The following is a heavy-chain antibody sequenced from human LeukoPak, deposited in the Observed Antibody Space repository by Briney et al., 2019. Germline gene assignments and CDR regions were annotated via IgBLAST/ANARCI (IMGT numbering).Heavy chain of an antibody. CDR2: ISSSSSYI. V-gene: IGHV3-21*01. Sequence: GGSLRLSCAASGFTFSSYSMNWVRQAPGKGLEWVSPISSSSSYIYYADSVKGRFTISRDNAKNSLYLQMNSLRAEDTAVYYCARDLDPVAGNPWFDPWGQGTLVTVSS. CDR1: GFTFSSYS. D-gene: IGHD6-19*01. CDR3: ARDLDPVAGNPWFDP. J-gene: IGHJ5*02.